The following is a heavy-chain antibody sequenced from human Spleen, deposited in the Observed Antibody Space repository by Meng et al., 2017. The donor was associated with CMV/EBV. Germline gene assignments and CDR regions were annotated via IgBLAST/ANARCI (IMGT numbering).Heavy chain of an antibody. CDR1: GFDCGVHS. Sequence: SGFDCGVHSINWIRQAPGKGLEWVATISGTGGFIYYADSVKGRFTISRDNAKNSLYLQMDSLRAEDTAVYYCARVKVVISGTKYFDYWGPGTMVTVSS. J-gene: IGHJ4*02. V-gene: IGHV3-21*01. CDR2: ISGTGGFI. CDR3: ARVKVVISGTKYFDY. D-gene: IGHD1-20*01.